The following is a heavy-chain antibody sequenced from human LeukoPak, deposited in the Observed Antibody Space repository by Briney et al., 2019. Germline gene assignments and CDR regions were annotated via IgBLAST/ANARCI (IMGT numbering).Heavy chain of an antibody. D-gene: IGHD6-19*01. CDR2: IYHSGST. CDR1: GYSISSCYY. CDR3: ARSQWLVTVDY. V-gene: IGHV4-38-2*01. Sequence: SETLSLTCAVSGYSISSCYYWGWIRQPPGKGLEWIGSIYHSGSTYYNPSLKSRVTISVDTSKNQFSLKLSSVTAADTAVYYCARSQWLVTVDYWGQGTLVTLSS. J-gene: IGHJ4*02.